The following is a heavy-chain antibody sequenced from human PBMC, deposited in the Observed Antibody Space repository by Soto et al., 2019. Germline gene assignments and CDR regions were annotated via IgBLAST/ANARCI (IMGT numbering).Heavy chain of an antibody. J-gene: IGHJ4*02. D-gene: IGHD2-15*01. V-gene: IGHV1-46*03. CDR2: FNPSGGST. CDR1: GYTFTSYY. Sequence: QVQLVQSGAEVKKPGASVKVSCKASGYTFTSYYMHWVRQAPGQGLEWMGIFNPSGGSTSHAQKFQGRDTMTRDTSTSTDYMELSSLRYEDTAVYYCARDGCSGGSCYSPSSFGYWGQGTLVTVSS. CDR3: ARDGCSGGSCYSPSSFGY.